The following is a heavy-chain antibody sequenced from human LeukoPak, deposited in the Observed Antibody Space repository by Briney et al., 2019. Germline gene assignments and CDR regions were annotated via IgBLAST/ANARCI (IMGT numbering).Heavy chain of an antibody. D-gene: IGHD1-26*01. CDR2: INGDGSRT. V-gene: IGHV3-74*01. CDR3: ARGASYAYYFDY. Sequence: GGSLRLSCAASGFTFSGYGMHWVRQAPGKGLVWVSRINGDGSRTNYADSVEGRFTISRDNAKNTVYLQMNSLRAEDTAVYYCARGASYAYYFDYWGQGILVTVSS. CDR1: GFTFSGYG. J-gene: IGHJ4*02.